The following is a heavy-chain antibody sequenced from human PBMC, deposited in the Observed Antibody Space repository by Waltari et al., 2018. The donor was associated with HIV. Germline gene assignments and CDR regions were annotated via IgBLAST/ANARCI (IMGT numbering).Heavy chain of an antibody. CDR3: AKNIFAAYYYSVDV. D-gene: IGHD3-9*01. CDR1: GFSFSSYA. V-gene: IGHV3-23*01. J-gene: IGHJ6*02. Sequence: EVQLLESGGGLVQPGGSLRLSCAASGFSFSSYAMTWVRPAAGKGLEWVSVISGSGGSTYYADSVKGRFTISRDNSKNTLFVQLNSLRAEDTAVYYCAKNIFAAYYYSVDVWGQGTTVTVSS. CDR2: ISGSGGST.